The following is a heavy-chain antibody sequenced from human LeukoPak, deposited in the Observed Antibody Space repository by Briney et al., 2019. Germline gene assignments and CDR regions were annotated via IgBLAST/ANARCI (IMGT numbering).Heavy chain of an antibody. Sequence: GASVKVSCKTSGYTFSAHYLHWVRQAPGQRPEWLGRIDPASGGTHYAQKFQGRVTVTRDTSTTTVDMELSGLRSDDTAVYYCARVPGPYTTSRFDFWGQGTLVTVSS. CDR3: ARVPGPYTTSRFDF. J-gene: IGHJ4*02. CDR2: IDPASGGT. D-gene: IGHD2-2*02. V-gene: IGHV1-2*02. CDR1: GYTFSAHY.